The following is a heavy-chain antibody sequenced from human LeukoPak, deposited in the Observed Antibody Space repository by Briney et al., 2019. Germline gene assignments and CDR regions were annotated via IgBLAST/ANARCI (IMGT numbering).Heavy chain of an antibody. V-gene: IGHV4-34*01. CDR2: INHSGST. CDR1: GGSFSGYY. D-gene: IGHD2-8*02. CDR3: ARDHSPIGTPGGVDAFAF. Sequence: SETLSLTCAVYGGSFSGYYWSWIRQPPGKGLEWIGEINHSGSTNYNPSLKSRVTISVDTSKNQFSLKLSSVTAADTAVYFCARDHSPIGTPGGVDAFAFWGQGTLVTVSS. J-gene: IGHJ3*01.